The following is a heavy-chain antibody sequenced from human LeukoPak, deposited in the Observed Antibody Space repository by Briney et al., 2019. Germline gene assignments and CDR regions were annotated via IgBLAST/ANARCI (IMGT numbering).Heavy chain of an antibody. J-gene: IGHJ4*02. D-gene: IGHD6-13*01. CDR1: GFTFSSYS. Sequence: GGSLRLSCAASGFTFSSYSTNWVRQAPGKGLEWVSSISSSSSYIYYADSVKGRFTISRDDAKNSLYLQMNSLRAEDTAVFYCARVRMVPSGAAAGTIVIDYWGQGTLVTVSS. V-gene: IGHV3-21*01. CDR3: ARVRMVPSGAAAGTIVIDY. CDR2: ISSSSSYI.